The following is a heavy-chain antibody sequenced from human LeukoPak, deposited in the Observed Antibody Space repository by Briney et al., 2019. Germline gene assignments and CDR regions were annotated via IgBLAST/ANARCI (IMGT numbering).Heavy chain of an antibody. V-gene: IGHV1-8*01. CDR3: ARSRDGYREKQDN. J-gene: IGHJ4*02. CDR2: MNPNSGNT. D-gene: IGHD5-24*01. CDR1: GYTFTSYD. Sequence: GASVKVSCKASGYTFTSYDINWVRQATGRGLEWMGWMNPNSGNTGYAQKFQGRVTMTRNTSISTAYMELSSLRSEDTAVYYCARSRDGYREKQDNWGQGTLVTVSS.